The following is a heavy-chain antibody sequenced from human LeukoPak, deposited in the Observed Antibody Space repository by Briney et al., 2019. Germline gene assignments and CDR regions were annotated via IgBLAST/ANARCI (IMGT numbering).Heavy chain of an antibody. J-gene: IGHJ4*02. CDR2: IIPIFGTA. D-gene: IGHD4-23*01. CDR3: ARGWLAETTVVTPYNY. CDR1: GYTFTGYY. V-gene: IGHV1-69*13. Sequence: SVKVSCKASGYTFTGYYMHWVRQAPGQGLEWMGGIIPIFGTANYAQKFQGRVTITADESTSTAYMELSSLRSDDAAVYYCARGWLAETTVVTPYNYWGQGTLVTVSS.